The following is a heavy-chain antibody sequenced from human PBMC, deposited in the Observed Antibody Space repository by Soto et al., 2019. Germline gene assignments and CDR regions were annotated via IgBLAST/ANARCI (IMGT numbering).Heavy chain of an antibody. CDR3: AGDIRPHGGKQLHWFDP. J-gene: IGHJ5*02. Sequence: SETLSLTCTVSGGSISSGDYYWSWIRQPPGKGLEWIGYIYYSGSTYYNPSLKSRGTISVDTSKNQFSLKLSSVTAADTAVYYCAGDIRPHGGKQLHWFDPWGQGTLVTVSS. V-gene: IGHV4-30-4*01. D-gene: IGHD6-13*01. CDR2: IYYSGST. CDR1: GGSISSGDYY.